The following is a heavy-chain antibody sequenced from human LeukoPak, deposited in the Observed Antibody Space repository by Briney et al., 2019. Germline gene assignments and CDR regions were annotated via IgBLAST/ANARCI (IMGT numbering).Heavy chain of an antibody. J-gene: IGHJ4*02. CDR1: GFTFSSYG. CDR3: AKDQGYCSGGSCPRFDY. Sequence: GRSLRLSCAASGFTFSSYGMHWVRQAPGKGLEWVALISYDGSNKYYADSVKGRFTISRDNSKNTLYLQMNSLRAEDTAVYYCAKDQGYCSGGSCPRFDYWGQGTLVTVSS. CDR2: ISYDGSNK. D-gene: IGHD2-15*01. V-gene: IGHV3-30*18.